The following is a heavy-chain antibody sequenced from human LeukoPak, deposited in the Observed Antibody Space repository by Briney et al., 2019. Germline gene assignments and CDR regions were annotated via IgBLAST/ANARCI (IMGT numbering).Heavy chain of an antibody. Sequence: PSETLSLTCTVSGGSISSYYWSWIRQPPGKGLEWIGDIYYSGSTNYNPSLKSRVTISVDTSKNQFSLKLSSVTAADTAVYYCARGGNYDSSDYWGQGTLVTVSS. CDR3: ARGGNYDSSDY. J-gene: IGHJ4*02. CDR2: IYYSGST. V-gene: IGHV4-59*01. CDR1: GGSISSYY. D-gene: IGHD3-22*01.